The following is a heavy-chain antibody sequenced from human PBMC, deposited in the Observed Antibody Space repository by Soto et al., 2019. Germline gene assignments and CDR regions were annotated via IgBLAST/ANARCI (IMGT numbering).Heavy chain of an antibody. D-gene: IGHD3-22*01. CDR1: GGSISSYH. V-gene: IGHV4-59*01. Sequence: PSETLALTCTVSGGSISSYHWSWIRQPPGKGLEWIGYIYYSGSTNYNPSLKSRVTISVDTSKNQFSLKLSSVTAADTAVYYCASNPYYYDSSGYQNDAFDIWGQGTMVTVSS. CDR2: IYYSGST. CDR3: ASNPYYYDSSGYQNDAFDI. J-gene: IGHJ3*02.